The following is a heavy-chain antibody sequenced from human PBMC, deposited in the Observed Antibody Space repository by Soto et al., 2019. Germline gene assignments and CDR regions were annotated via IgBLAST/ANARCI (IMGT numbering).Heavy chain of an antibody. CDR3: ARDKALLVAATAEFDY. D-gene: IGHD2-15*01. CDR1: GYAFTSYA. CDR2: INAGNGNT. Sequence: GASVKVSCKASGYAFTSYAMHWVRQAPGQRLEWMGWINAGNGNTKYSQKFQGRVTITRDTSASTAYMELSSLRSEDTAVYYCARDKALLVAATAEFDYWGQGTLVTVSS. V-gene: IGHV1-3*01. J-gene: IGHJ4*02.